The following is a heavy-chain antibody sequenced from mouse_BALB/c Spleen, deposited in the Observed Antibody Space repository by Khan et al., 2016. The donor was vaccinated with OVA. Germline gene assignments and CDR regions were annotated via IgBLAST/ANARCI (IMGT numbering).Heavy chain of an antibody. CDR2: FNPNNGGT. J-gene: IGHJ1*01. D-gene: IGHD1-2*01. CDR1: GFTFTEYT. V-gene: IGHV1-22*01. Sequence: EVQLQQSGPELVKPGASVKISCKTSGFTFTEYTMHWVKQSHGKSLEWIGRFNPNNGGTSYNQQFKGRATLTVDESSSTAYMELSSLTSEDSAVYYCARRDYYAYNWYFDVWGAGTTVTVSS. CDR3: ARRDYYAYNWYFDV.